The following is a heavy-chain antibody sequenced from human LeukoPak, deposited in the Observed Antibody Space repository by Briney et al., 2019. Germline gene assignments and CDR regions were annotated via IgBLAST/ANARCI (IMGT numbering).Heavy chain of an antibody. V-gene: IGHV3-11*04. D-gene: IGHD3-10*01. CDR2: IRSTGSST. CDR3: AREGDNYGSGSFDY. Sequence: GGPLRLSCTASGFTFRDYYVTWIRQAPGKGLEWVSYIRSTGSSTAYADSVKGRFAISRDNAKNSLYLQMNSLRAEDTAVYYCAREGDNYGSGSFDYWGQGTLVTVSS. J-gene: IGHJ4*02. CDR1: GFTFRDYY.